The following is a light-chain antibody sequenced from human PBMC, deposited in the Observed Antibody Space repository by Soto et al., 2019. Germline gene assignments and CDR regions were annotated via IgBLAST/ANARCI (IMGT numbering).Light chain of an antibody. CDR3: QQYGSSPET. CDR1: QSVSSN. CDR2: GAS. Sequence: ILMTQSPVTLSVSPEERASLSVRASQSVSSNLAWYQQKPGQAPSLLIYGASSRATGIPDRFSGSGSGTDFTLTISRLEPEDFAVYYCQQYGSSPETFGQGTKVDI. V-gene: IGKV3-20*01. J-gene: IGKJ1*01.